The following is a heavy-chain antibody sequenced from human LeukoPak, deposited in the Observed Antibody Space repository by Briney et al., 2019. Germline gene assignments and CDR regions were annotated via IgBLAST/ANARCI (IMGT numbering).Heavy chain of an antibody. Sequence: SGGSLRLSCAASGLTVSSTYMSWVRQAPGKGLEWVSLIYTGGNTYYADSVKGRFTLSRDNSKNTVYLQMNSLRVEDTAMYYCATISDLLFYFDSWGQGTLVTVSS. CDR2: IYTGGNT. J-gene: IGHJ4*02. CDR3: ATISDLLFYFDS. V-gene: IGHV3-66*01. CDR1: GLTVSSTY.